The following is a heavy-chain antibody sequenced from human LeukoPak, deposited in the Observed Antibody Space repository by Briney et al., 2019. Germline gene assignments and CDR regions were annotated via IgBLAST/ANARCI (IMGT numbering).Heavy chain of an antibody. CDR2: ISYDGSNK. V-gene: IGHV3-30*04. D-gene: IGHD5-18*01. Sequence: GGSLRLSCAASGFTFSSYAMHWVRQAPGKGLEWVAVISYDGSNKYYADSVKGRFTISRDNSKNTLYLQMNSLRAEDTAVYYCARDAEDTAMAQIFDYWGQGTLVTVSS. CDR1: GFTFSSYA. J-gene: IGHJ4*02. CDR3: ARDAEDTAMAQIFDY.